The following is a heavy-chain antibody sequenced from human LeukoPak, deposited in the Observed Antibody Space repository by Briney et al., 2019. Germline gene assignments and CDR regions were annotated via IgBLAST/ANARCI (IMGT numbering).Heavy chain of an antibody. V-gene: IGHV4-61*01. D-gene: IGHD6-13*01. CDR3: ARGTLAAAGPCFDY. CDR2: IYYSGIT. CDR1: GGSISNSSYY. J-gene: IGHJ4*02. Sequence: SETLSLTCTVSGGSISNSSYYWSWIRQPPGKGLEWIGYIYYSGITTYNSSLKSRVTISLDTSKNQFSLKLTSVTAADTAVYYCARGTLAAAGPCFDYWGQGTLVTVSS.